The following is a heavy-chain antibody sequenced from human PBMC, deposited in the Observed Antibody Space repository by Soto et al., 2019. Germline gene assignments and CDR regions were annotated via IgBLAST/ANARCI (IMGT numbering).Heavy chain of an antibody. Sequence: GASVKVSCKASGYTFTSYYMHWVRQAPGQGLEWMGIINPSGGSTSYAQKFQGRITMTRDTSTSTVYMELSSLRSEDTAVYYCARGPLGYCSSTSCSKLDYWGQGTLVTVSS. CDR3: ARGPLGYCSSTSCSKLDY. CDR1: GYTFTSYY. CDR2: INPSGGST. J-gene: IGHJ4*02. D-gene: IGHD2-2*01. V-gene: IGHV1-46*03.